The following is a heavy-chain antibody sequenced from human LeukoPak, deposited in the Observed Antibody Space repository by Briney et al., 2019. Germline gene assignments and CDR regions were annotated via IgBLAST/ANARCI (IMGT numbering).Heavy chain of an antibody. J-gene: IGHJ6*02. D-gene: IGHD3-10*01. CDR1: GYTFTSYY. CDR2: INPSCGST. V-gene: IGHV1-46*01. CDR3: ATSLEVVGYYGSGSYYRLRYYYGMDV. Sequence: GASVKVSCKASGYTFTSYYMHWVRQAPGQGLEWMGIINPSCGSTSYAQKFQGRVTMTRDTSTSTVYMELSSLRSEDTAVYYCATSLEVVGYYGSGSYYRLRYYYGMDVWGQGTTVTVSS.